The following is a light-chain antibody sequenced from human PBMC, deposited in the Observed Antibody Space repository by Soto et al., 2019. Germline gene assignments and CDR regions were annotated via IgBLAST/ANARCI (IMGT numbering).Light chain of an antibody. V-gene: IGKV3-11*01. CDR1: QSVGTY. CDR3: QQRVNWLT. CDR2: DAS. J-gene: IGKJ4*01. Sequence: EIVLTQSPAILSLSPGERATLSCRASQSVGTYLDWYQQKLGQAPRLLIYDASNRATAIPARFSGSGSGTDFTLTISRLEPEDFAVYYCQQRVNWLTFGGGTKVAL.